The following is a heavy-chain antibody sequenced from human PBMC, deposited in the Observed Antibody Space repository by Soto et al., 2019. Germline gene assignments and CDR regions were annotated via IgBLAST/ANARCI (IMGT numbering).Heavy chain of an antibody. J-gene: IGHJ4*02. V-gene: IGHV3-30-3*01. CDR3: ARSDYSSRWFRFDY. CDR1: GFTFSSYA. D-gene: IGHD6-13*01. CDR2: ISYDGSNK. Sequence: QVQLVESGGGVVQPGRSLRLSCAASGFTFSSYAMHWVRQAPGKGLEWVAVISYDGSNKYYADSVKGRFTISRDNSKSPLYLQMNSLRAEDTAVYYGARSDYSSRWFRFDYWGQGTLVTVSS.